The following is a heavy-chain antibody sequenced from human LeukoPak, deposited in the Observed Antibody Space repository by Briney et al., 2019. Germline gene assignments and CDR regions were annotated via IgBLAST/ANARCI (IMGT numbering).Heavy chain of an antibody. J-gene: IGHJ5*02. CDR3: ARHNWNSLKAFDP. CDR1: GGSISSSSYY. D-gene: IGHD1-7*01. Sequence: SETLSLTCTVSGGSISSSSYYWGWIRQPPGKGLEWIGSIYYSGSTYYNPSLKSRVTISVDTSKNQFSLKLSSVTAADTAVYYCARHNWNSLKAFDPWGQGTLVTVSS. V-gene: IGHV4-39*01. CDR2: IYYSGST.